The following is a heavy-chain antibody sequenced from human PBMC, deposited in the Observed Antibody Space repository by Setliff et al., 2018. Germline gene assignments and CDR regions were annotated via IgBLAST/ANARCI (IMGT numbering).Heavy chain of an antibody. V-gene: IGHV4-39*01. J-gene: IGHJ3*01. CDR3: ARPLEESFGGVRDSDAFDV. CDR1: GGSIRSSCYY. CDR2: TYYNGST. D-gene: IGHD3-16*01. Sequence: SETLSLTCTVSGGSIRSSCYYWGWIRQPPGKGLEWIGSTYYNGSTHFNPSLKSRVAISVDTSKNLLSLRVNSVTATDTAVYYCARPLEESFGGVRDSDAFDVWGQGTMVTVSS.